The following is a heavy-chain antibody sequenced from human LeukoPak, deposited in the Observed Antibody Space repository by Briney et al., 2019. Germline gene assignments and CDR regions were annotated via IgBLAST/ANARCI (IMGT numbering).Heavy chain of an antibody. CDR1: GFTFGDYA. J-gene: IGHJ3*01. V-gene: IGHV3-49*03. Sequence: GGSLRLSCTASGFTFGDYAMSWFRQAPGKGLEWVGFIRSKAYGGTTEYAASVKGRFTISRDNVKNSLFLQMSSLRVEDTAVYYCGRNYDFWSGYDSPAAFDVWGQGTMVTVSS. D-gene: IGHD3-3*01. CDR3: GRNYDFWSGYDSPAAFDV. CDR2: IRSKAYGGTT.